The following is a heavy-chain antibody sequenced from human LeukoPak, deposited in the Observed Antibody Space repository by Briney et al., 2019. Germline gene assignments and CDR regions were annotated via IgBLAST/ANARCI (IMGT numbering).Heavy chain of an antibody. Sequence: GGSLRLSCAPSAFTFSSYAMSWVRQAPGKGLEWVSAISGSGGRTYYADSVKGRFTISRDNSKNTLYLQMNSLRAEDTAVYYCAKIMVRGVRTDYWGQGTLVTVSS. J-gene: IGHJ4*02. CDR2: ISGSGGRT. D-gene: IGHD3-10*01. CDR1: AFTFSSYA. CDR3: AKIMVRGVRTDY. V-gene: IGHV3-23*01.